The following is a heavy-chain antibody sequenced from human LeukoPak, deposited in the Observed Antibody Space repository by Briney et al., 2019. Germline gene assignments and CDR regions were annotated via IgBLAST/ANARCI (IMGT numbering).Heavy chain of an antibody. CDR3: ARDPLTLNDY. CDR1: GFTFSNYW. D-gene: IGHD1-14*01. V-gene: IGHV3-7*01. Sequence: PGGSLRLSCAASGFTFSNYWMSWVRQAPGKGLEWVANINQNGSEIYYVDSVKGRFTISRDNAKNSLYLQMNTLRAEDTALYYRARDPLTLNDYWGQGTLVTVSS. J-gene: IGHJ4*02. CDR2: INQNGSEI.